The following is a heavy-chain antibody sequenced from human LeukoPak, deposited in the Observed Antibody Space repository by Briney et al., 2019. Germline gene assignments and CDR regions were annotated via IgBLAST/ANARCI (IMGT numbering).Heavy chain of an antibody. D-gene: IGHD2/OR15-2a*01. CDR2: IIPIFGTA. CDR1: GGTFSSYA. J-gene: IGHJ4*02. V-gene: IGHV1-69*05. Sequence: SVKVSCKASGGTFSSYAISWVRQAPGQALEWMGRIIPIFGTANYAQKFQGRVTITTDESTSTAYMELSSLRSEDTAVYYCARVRRIFSTHYFDYWGQGTLVTVSS. CDR3: ARVRRIFSTHYFDY.